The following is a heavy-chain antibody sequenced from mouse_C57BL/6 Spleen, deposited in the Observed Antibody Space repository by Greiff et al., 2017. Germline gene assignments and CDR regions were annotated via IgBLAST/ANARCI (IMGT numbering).Heavy chain of an antibody. Sequence: EVQLVESGAELVRPGASVKLSCTASGFNIKDAYMHWVKQRPEQGLEWIGWIDPENGDTEYASKFQGKATITADTSSNTAYLQLSSLTSEDTAVYYCTSQLGRGDYWGQGTTLTVSS. V-gene: IGHV14-4*01. CDR2: IDPENGDT. D-gene: IGHD4-1*02. CDR1: GFNIKDAY. J-gene: IGHJ2*01. CDR3: TSQLGRGDY.